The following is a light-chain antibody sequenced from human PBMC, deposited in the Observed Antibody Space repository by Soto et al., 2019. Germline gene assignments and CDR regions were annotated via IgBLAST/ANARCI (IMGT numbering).Light chain of an antibody. J-gene: IGKJ3*01. Sequence: AIQLTQSPSSLSASVGDRVTITCRASQGISSALAWYQQKPGKAPKLLIYDASSLESGVPSRFSGSGSGTDFTLTISSLQPEDFATYYCQQFNNYPHEITFGPGTKVDIK. CDR3: QQFNNYPHEIT. V-gene: IGKV1D-13*01. CDR1: QGISSA. CDR2: DAS.